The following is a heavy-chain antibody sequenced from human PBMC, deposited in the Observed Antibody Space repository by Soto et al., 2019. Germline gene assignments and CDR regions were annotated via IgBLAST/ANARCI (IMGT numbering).Heavy chain of an antibody. CDR2: IYYSGST. CDR1: GGSISSGGYY. J-gene: IGHJ4*02. Sequence: QVQLQESGPGLVKPSQTLSLTCTVSGGSISSGGYYWSWIRQHPGKGLEWIGYIYYSGSTYYNPSLKSRVTRSVDTSKNQFSLKLSSVTAAATAVYYCARSSQSTVTTFAYWGQGTLVTVAS. D-gene: IGHD4-17*01. CDR3: ARSSQSTVTTFAY. V-gene: IGHV4-31*03.